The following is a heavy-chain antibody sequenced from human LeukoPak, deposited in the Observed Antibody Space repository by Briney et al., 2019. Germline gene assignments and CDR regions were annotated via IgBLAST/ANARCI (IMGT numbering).Heavy chain of an antibody. CDR3: AKVASNYYDSSGYYLRSDYFDY. CDR1: GFTFYDYA. J-gene: IGHJ4*02. D-gene: IGHD3-22*01. Sequence: DRSLRLSCAASGFTFYDYAMHWVRQAPGKGLEWVSGISWNSGSIGYADSVKGRFTISRDNAKNSLYLQMNSLRAEDTALYYCAKVASNYYDSSGYYLRSDYFDYWGQGTLVTVSS. CDR2: ISWNSGSI. V-gene: IGHV3-9*01.